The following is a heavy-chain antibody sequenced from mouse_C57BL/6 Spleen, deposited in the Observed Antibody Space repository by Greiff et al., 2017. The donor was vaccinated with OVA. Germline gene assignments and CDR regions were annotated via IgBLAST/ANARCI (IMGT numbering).Heavy chain of an antibody. V-gene: IGHV1-72*01. D-gene: IGHD1-1*01. CDR3: ATEVITTVVADY. Sequence: QVQLQQPGAELVKPGTSVKLSCKASGYTFTSYWMHWVKQRPGRGLEWIGRIDPNSGVTKYNEKFKSKATLTIDKPSITAYMQLSSLTSEDSAVYYCATEVITTVVADYWGQGTTLTVSS. CDR2: IDPNSGVT. CDR1: GYTFTSYW. J-gene: IGHJ2*01.